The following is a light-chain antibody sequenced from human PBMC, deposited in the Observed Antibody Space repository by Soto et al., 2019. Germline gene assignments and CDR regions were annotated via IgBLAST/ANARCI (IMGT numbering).Light chain of an antibody. CDR2: GAS. Sequence: AMPMTQSPYSLSASVGDRVSISCRASQGIGNALGWYQQKPGKPLKVLIYGASNLQSGVPPRFSGSGSGTDFTLAISSLQPEDSATYYCLQDINYPWTFGQGTKVDIK. CDR3: LQDINYPWT. V-gene: IGKV1-6*01. J-gene: IGKJ1*01. CDR1: QGIGNA.